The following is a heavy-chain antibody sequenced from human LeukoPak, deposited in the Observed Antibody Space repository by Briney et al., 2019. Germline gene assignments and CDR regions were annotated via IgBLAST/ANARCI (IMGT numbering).Heavy chain of an antibody. V-gene: IGHV1-69*05. CDR2: IIPIFGTA. J-gene: IGHJ4*02. Sequence: SVKVSCKASGGTFSSYAISWVRQAPGQGLEWMGGIIPIFGTANYAQKFQGRVTITTDESTSTAYMELSSLRSEDTAVYYCARRFGGSGTPLYYWGQGTVVTVSS. CDR3: ARRFGGSGTPLYY. D-gene: IGHD3-10*01. CDR1: GGTFSSYA.